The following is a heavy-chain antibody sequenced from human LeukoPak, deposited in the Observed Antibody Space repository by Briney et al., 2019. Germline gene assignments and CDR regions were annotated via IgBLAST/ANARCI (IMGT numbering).Heavy chain of an antibody. V-gene: IGHV1-18*04. CDR2: ISAYNGNT. CDR3: ATTEFGFSGSYLGAFDI. Sequence: GASVKVSCKASGYTFSDYYIHWVRQAPGQGLEWMGWISAYNGNTNYAQKLQGRVTMTTDTSTSTAYMELRSLRSDDTAVYYCATTEFGFSGSYLGAFDIWGQGTMVTLSS. CDR1: GYTFSDYY. J-gene: IGHJ3*02. D-gene: IGHD1-26*01.